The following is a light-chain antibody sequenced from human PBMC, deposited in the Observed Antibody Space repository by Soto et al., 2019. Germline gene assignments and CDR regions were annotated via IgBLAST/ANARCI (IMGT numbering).Light chain of an antibody. CDR2: AAS. CDR3: QQSNSFPLT. J-gene: IGKJ4*01. V-gene: IGKV1-12*01. Sequence: DIQMTQSPSSVSASVGDRVTITCRATQGVSGWLAWYQQKPGNAPRLLIYAASHLQSGVPSRFSSSGSGTHFTLTISSLQPEAFATSYCQQSNSFPLTFGGGTEVEIK. CDR1: QGVSGW.